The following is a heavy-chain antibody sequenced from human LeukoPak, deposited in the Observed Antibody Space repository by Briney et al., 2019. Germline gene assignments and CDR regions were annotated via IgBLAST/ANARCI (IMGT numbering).Heavy chain of an antibody. Sequence: GGSLRLSCAASRFTFSTYWMHWVRQAPGKGLEWVSAISGSGSSTYYAASVKGRFTISRDNSKNTLYLQMQSLRAEDTAVYYCARGPIPYIPFDYWGQGALVTVSS. CDR3: ARGPIPYIPFDY. CDR2: ISGSGSST. D-gene: IGHD2-21*01. CDR1: RFTFSTYW. J-gene: IGHJ4*02. V-gene: IGHV3-23*01.